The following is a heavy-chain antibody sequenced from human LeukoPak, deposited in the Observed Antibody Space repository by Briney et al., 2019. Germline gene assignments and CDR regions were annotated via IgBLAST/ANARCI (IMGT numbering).Heavy chain of an antibody. CDR2: INPNSGGT. CDR3: ARKRSPYGDVDYFDY. CDR1: GYTFTGYY. D-gene: IGHD4-17*01. V-gene: IGHV1-2*02. Sequence: ASVKVSCKASGYTFTGYYMHWVRQAPGQGLEWMGWINPNSGGTNYAQKFQGRVTMTRDTSISTAYMELSRLRSDDTAVYYCARKRSPYGDVDYFDYWGQGTLVTVSS. J-gene: IGHJ4*02.